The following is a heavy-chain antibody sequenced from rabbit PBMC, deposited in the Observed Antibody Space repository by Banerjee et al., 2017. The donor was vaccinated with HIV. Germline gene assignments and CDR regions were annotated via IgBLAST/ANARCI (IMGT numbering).Heavy chain of an antibody. CDR1: GFDLSSYYY. V-gene: IGHV1S45*01. CDR2: IGAGSSGST. D-gene: IGHD4-1*01. Sequence: QEPLKESGGGLVTPGGNLTLTCTASGFDLSSYYYMCWVRQAPGKGLEWIACIGAGSSGSTYYASWAKGRFTISKTSSTTVTLQMTSLTAADTATYFCARDLAGVIGWNFNLWGPGTLVTVS. CDR3: ARDLAGVIGWNFNL. J-gene: IGHJ4*01.